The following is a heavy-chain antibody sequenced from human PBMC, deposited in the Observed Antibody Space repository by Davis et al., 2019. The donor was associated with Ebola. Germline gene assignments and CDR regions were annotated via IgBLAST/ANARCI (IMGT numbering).Heavy chain of an antibody. V-gene: IGHV4-39*07. J-gene: IGHJ6*02. Sequence: MPSETLSLTCTVSGGSISSSSYYWSWIRQPPGKGLEWIGEINHSGSTNYNPSLKSRVTISVDTSKNQFSLKLSSVTAADTAVYYCARGVGGYCSSTSCRAEYYYGMGVWGQGTTVTVSS. CDR1: GGSISSSSYY. D-gene: IGHD2-2*01. CDR2: INHSGST. CDR3: ARGVGGYCSSTSCRAEYYYGMGV.